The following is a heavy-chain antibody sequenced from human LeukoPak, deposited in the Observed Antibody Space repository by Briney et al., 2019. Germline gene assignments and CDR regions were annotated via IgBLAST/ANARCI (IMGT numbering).Heavy chain of an antibody. CDR3: ARCKGIAAAGTLNG. D-gene: IGHD6-13*01. Sequence: GGSLRLSCAASGFTFSDYYMSWIRQAPGKGLGWVSYISSSGSTIYYADSVKGRFTISRVNAKNSLYLQMNSLRAEDTAVYYCARCKGIAAAGTLNGWGQGTLVTVSS. J-gene: IGHJ4*02. CDR2: ISSSGSTI. V-gene: IGHV3-11*01. CDR1: GFTFSDYY.